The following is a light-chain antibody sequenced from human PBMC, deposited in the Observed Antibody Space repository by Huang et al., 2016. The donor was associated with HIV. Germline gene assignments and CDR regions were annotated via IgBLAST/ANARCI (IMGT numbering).Light chain of an antibody. CDR3: QQFKNYPLT. V-gene: IGKV1D-13*01. CDR2: DAS. J-gene: IGKJ4*01. CDR1: QDITDA. Sequence: AIQLTQSPSFLSASVGDRVTITCRASQDITDALAWYQQKPGKPPKVLIYDASSVESGGPSRFSGSGSGADFTLTISSLQPEDFATYYCQQFKNYPLTFGGGTKVEVK.